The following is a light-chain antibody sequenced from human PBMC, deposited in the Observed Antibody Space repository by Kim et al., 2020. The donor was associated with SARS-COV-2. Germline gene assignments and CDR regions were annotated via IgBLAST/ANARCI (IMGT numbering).Light chain of an antibody. CDR1: SGHSSYA. V-gene: IGLV4-69*01. CDR3: QTWGTGPV. CDR2: LNSDGRH. J-gene: IGLJ3*02. Sequence: SVKPPCPLSSGHSSYAIAWHKQQPEKGPRYLMKLNSDGRHSKGDGIPDRFSGSSSGAERYLTISSLQSEDEADYYCQTWGTGPVFGGGTQLTVL.